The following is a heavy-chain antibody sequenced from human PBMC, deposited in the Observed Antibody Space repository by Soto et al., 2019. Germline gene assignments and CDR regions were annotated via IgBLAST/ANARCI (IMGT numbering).Heavy chain of an antibody. CDR1: GGSISPYF. Sequence: SETLSLTCTVSGGSISPYFWSWIRQPPGKGLEWIGYIFYSGSTNYIPSLTSRVTISVDTSKNQFSLKLSSVTAADTAVYYCARGRYYGSGTPIKYFDLWGRGTLVTVS. CDR2: IFYSGST. D-gene: IGHD3-10*01. CDR3: ARGRYYGSGTPIKYFDL. V-gene: IGHV4-59*01. J-gene: IGHJ2*01.